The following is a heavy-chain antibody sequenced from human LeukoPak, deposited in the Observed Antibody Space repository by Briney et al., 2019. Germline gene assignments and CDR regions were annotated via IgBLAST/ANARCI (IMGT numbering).Heavy chain of an antibody. CDR2: IIPIFGTA. V-gene: IGHV1-69*13. CDR3: ARGTRDYYDSSGYYLPLYYYYGMDV. Sequence: SVTVSCKASGGTFSSYAISWVRQAPGQGLEWMGGIIPIFGTANYAQKFQGRVTITADESTSTAYMELSSLRSEDTAVYYCARGTRDYYDSSGYYLPLYYYYGMDVWGQGTTVTVSS. J-gene: IGHJ6*02. D-gene: IGHD3-22*01. CDR1: GGTFSSYA.